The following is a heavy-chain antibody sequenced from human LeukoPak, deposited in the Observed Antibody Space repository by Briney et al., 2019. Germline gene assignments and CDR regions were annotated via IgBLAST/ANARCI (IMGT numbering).Heavy chain of an antibody. V-gene: IGHV3-30*04. Sequence: GGSLRLSCAASGFTFSSYAMHWVRQAPGKGLEWVALISYDGRNKYYADSVKGRFTISRDNSKNTLYLEMNSLRAEDTALYYCAKDRSGYDYYGQYYFDYWGQGTLVTASS. CDR3: AKDRSGYDYYGQYYFDY. CDR1: GFTFSSYA. D-gene: IGHD5-12*01. J-gene: IGHJ4*02. CDR2: ISYDGRNK.